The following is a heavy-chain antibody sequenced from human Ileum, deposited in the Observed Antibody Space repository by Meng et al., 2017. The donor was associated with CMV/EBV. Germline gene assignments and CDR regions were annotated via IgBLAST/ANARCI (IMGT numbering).Heavy chain of an antibody. V-gene: IGHV3-49*04. CDR1: GFIFGDYA. D-gene: IGHD3-3*01. J-gene: IGHJ3*02. Sequence: GGSLRLSCTASGFIFGDYAMSWVRQAPGKGLEWVGFIRGTVDGATTDYAASVNAIFTFSRDDSQSIAYLQMNSLNTEYTSVYYCTRGPYDFWSGYSFDIWGQGTMVTVSS. CDR2: IRGTVDGATT. CDR3: TRGPYDFWSGYSFDI.